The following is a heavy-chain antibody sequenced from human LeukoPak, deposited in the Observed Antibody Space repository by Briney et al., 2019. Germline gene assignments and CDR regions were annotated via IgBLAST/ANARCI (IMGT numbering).Heavy chain of an antibody. D-gene: IGHD3-9*01. V-gene: IGHV3-48*03. Sequence: GGSLRLSCAASGFTFSSYEMNWVRQAPGKGLEWVSYISSSGSTIYYADSVKGRFTISRDNSKNTLYLQMNSLRAEDTAVYYCARGALRYYDYWGQGTLVTVSS. CDR2: ISSSGSTI. J-gene: IGHJ4*02. CDR1: GFTFSSYE. CDR3: ARGALRYYDY.